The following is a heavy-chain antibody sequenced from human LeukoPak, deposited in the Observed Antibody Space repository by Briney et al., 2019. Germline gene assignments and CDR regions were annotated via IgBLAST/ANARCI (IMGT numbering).Heavy chain of an antibody. CDR3: ARDLQFGTTGRGWFDP. CDR1: GGTFSSYA. V-gene: IGHV1-69*01. CDR2: IIPTFGTA. Sequence: SVKVSCKASGGTFSSYAIGWVRQAPGQGLEWMGGIIPTFGTANYAQKFQGRVTITADESTSTAYMELSSLRSEDTAVYYCARDLQFGTTGRGWFDPWGQGTLGTVSS. D-gene: IGHD1-1*01. J-gene: IGHJ5*02.